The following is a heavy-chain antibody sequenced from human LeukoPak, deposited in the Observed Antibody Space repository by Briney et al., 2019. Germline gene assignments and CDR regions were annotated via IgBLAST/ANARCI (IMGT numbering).Heavy chain of an antibody. CDR3: ARSPYYYGSGSTSAKHGWFDP. Sequence: SQTLSLTCTVSGGSISSGDYYWSWIRQPPGKGLEWIGYIYYSGSTYYNPSLKSRVTISVDTSKNQFSLKLSSVTAADTAVYYCARSPYYYGSGSTSAKHGWFDPWGQGTLVTVSS. CDR1: GGSISSGDYY. V-gene: IGHV4-31*03. CDR2: IYYSGST. J-gene: IGHJ5*02. D-gene: IGHD3-10*01.